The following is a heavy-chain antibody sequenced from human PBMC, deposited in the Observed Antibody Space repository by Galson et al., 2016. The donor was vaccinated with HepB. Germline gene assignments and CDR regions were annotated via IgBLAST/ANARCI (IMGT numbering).Heavy chain of an antibody. J-gene: IGHJ3*02. D-gene: IGHD1-14*01. CDR2: INGGGDTT. V-gene: IGHV3-23*01. CDR3: ARRAGPGWGAFDM. Sequence: SLRLSCAASGFTFSTYVMNWVRQAPGKGLEWASTINGGGDTTYYADSVKGRFTISRDNSRNTLSLQMNSLRGEDTAVYYCARRAGPGWGAFDMWGQGTTVTVSS. CDR1: GFTFSTYV.